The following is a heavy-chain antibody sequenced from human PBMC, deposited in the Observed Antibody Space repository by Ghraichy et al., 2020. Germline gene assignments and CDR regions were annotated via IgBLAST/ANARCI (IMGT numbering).Heavy chain of an antibody. V-gene: IGHV4-39*01. CDR1: GGSISSTSYY. Sequence: SETLSLTCTVSGGSISSTSYYWGWIRQPPGKGLEWIGSIYYSGSTYYNPSLKSRVTISVETSKNQFSLKLSSVTAADTAVYYCARTNPQYSSGWYAPGYFDYWGPGTLVTVSS. D-gene: IGHD6-19*01. J-gene: IGHJ4*02. CDR2: IYYSGST. CDR3: ARTNPQYSSGWYAPGYFDY.